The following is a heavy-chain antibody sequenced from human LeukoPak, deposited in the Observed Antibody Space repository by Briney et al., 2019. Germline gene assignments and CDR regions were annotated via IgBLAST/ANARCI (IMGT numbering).Heavy chain of an antibody. CDR2: IYYSGNT. V-gene: IGHV4-30-4*01. Sequence: SETLSLTCTVSGVSITSGGRCWSWIRQPPGKGLEWIGYIYYSGNTYYNPALQNRITISLDTSKNQVSLKLTAADTAVYYCVRDKWVRAGSSWLNYGMDVWGQGTTVTVSS. D-gene: IGHD6-13*01. CDR3: VRDKWVRAGSSWLNYGMDV. J-gene: IGHJ6*02. CDR1: GVSITSGGRC.